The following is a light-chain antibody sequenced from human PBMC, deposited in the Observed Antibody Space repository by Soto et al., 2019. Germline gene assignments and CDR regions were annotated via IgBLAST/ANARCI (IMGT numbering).Light chain of an antibody. V-gene: IGKV1-5*01. CDR1: QSISSW. CDR2: DAS. CDR3: QQYGT. Sequence: DIQMTQSPSTLSASVGDRVTITCRASQSISSWLAWYQQKPGKAPKLLIYDASSLESGVPSRFSGSGSGTEFTLTISSLQPDDFATYYCQQYGTFGRGTKVDIK. J-gene: IGKJ1*01.